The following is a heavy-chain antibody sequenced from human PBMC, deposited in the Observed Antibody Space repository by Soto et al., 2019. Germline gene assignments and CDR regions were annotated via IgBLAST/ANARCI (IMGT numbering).Heavy chain of an antibody. CDR2: IYYSGST. Sequence: QVQLQESGPGLVKPSQTLSLTCTVSGGSISSGDYYWSWIRQPPGKGLEWIGYIYYSGSTYYNPSLQSRVTISVDTPQNHFSMKLSSVTAADTAVYYCATIKLGSNRLDYWGRGSLVTVSS. CDR3: ATIKLGSNRLDY. J-gene: IGHJ4*02. V-gene: IGHV4-30-4*01. CDR1: GGSISSGDYY. D-gene: IGHD3-10*01.